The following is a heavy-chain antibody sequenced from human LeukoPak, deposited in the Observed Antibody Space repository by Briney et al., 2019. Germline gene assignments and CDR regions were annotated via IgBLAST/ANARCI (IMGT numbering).Heavy chain of an antibody. J-gene: IGHJ4*02. D-gene: IGHD6-19*01. CDR2: IIPILGIA. V-gene: IGHV1-69*04. Sequence: SVKVSCKASGGTFSSYAISWVRQAPGQGLEWMGRIIPILGIANYAQKFQGRVTITADKSTSTAYMELSSLRSEDTAVYYCARGDSSGWCVDYWGQGTLVTVSS. CDR3: ARGDSSGWCVDY. CDR1: GGTFSSYA.